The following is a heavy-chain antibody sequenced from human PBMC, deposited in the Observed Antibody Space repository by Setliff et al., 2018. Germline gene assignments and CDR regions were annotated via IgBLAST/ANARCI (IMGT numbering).Heavy chain of an antibody. J-gene: IGHJ4*02. D-gene: IGHD3-22*01. V-gene: IGHV3-23*01. CDR2: ISGNGGST. CDR3: AKDSSYSMIVVVIPFDY. CDR1: GFTFSNYA. Sequence: PGGSLRLSCEASGFTFSNYAMTWVRQAPGKGLEWVSTISGNGGSTYYADSVKGRFTVSRDNSKVTVYLQMNSLRAEDTAVYYCAKDSSYSMIVVVIPFDYWGQGTLVTVSS.